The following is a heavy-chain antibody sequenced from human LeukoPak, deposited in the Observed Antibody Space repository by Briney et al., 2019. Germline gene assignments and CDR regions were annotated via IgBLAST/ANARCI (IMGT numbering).Heavy chain of an antibody. V-gene: IGHV3-23*01. D-gene: IGHD3-10*01. CDR3: AKDRLEKSSGDSVWFGEYRLDY. Sequence: GGSLRLSCAASGFTFSSYAMSWVRQAPGKGLEWVSAISGSGGSTYYADSVKGRFTISRDNSKNTLYLQMNSLRAEDTAVYYCAKDRLEKSSGDSVWFGEYRLDYWGQGTLVTVSS. CDR1: GFTFSSYA. J-gene: IGHJ4*02. CDR2: ISGSGGST.